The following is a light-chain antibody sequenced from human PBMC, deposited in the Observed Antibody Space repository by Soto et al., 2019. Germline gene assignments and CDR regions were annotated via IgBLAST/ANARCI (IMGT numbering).Light chain of an antibody. CDR3: QRYNNWPPSIT. Sequence: EIVMTQSPATLSVSPGERATLSCRASQSVSSNLAWYQQKPGQAPRLLIYGASTRATGIPARFSGSGSGTEFTLTISSLQSEDFAVYYCQRYNNWPPSITFGQGTRLEIK. CDR1: QSVSSN. J-gene: IGKJ5*01. CDR2: GAS. V-gene: IGKV3-15*01.